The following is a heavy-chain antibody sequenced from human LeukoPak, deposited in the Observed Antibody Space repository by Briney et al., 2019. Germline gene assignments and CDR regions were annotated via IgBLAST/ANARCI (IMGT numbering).Heavy chain of an antibody. Sequence: ASVKVSCKASGYTFTSYGISWVRQAPGQGLEWMGWISAYNGNTNYAQKLQGRVTMTTDTSTSTAYMELRSLRSDDTAVYYCARDEGPNYYDSSGYYNGIDYWGQGTLVTVSS. J-gene: IGHJ4*02. CDR2: ISAYNGNT. CDR3: ARDEGPNYYDSSGYYNGIDY. V-gene: IGHV1-18*01. D-gene: IGHD3-22*01. CDR1: GYTFTSYG.